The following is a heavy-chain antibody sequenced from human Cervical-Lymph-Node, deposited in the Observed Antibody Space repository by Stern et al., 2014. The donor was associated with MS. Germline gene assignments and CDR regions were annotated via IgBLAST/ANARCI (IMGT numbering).Heavy chain of an antibody. CDR2: IRPMTGSA. CDR3: ARDRGSYSDY. Sequence: QVQLVESGAEVERPGDSVKVSCKASGYTFNAYFLHWVRQAPGQGLEWLVWIRPMTGSATYAHNFQDRFTMTRYTSINTGYMEVSSLRSDDTAVYYCARDRGSYSDYWGQGTLVSVSS. D-gene: IGHD1-26*01. J-gene: IGHJ4*02. V-gene: IGHV1-2*07. CDR1: GYTFNAYF.